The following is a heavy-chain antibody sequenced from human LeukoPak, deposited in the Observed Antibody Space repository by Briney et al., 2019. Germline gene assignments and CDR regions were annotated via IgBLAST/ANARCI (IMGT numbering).Heavy chain of an antibody. J-gene: IGHJ4*02. CDR3: ARDRGSGYGPPDLDY. V-gene: IGHV3-30*04. CDR2: ISYDGSNK. Sequence: GRSLRLSCAPSGFTFSSYAMQWVRQAPGKGLEWVAVISYDGSNKYYADSVKGRFTISRDNSKNTLYLQMNSLRAEDTAVYYCARDRGSGYGPPDLDYWGQGTLVTVSS. D-gene: IGHD5-12*01. CDR1: GFTFSSYA.